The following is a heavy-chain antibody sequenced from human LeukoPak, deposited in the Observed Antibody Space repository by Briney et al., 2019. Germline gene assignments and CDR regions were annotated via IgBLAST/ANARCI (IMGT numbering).Heavy chain of an antibody. J-gene: IGHJ4*02. D-gene: IGHD1-26*01. V-gene: IGHV4-61*02. CDR1: GGSISSGSYY. Sequence: SQTLSLTCTVSGGSISSGSYYWSWIRQPAGKGLEWIGRIYTSGSTNYNPSLKSRVTISVDTSKNHFSLKLSSVTAADTAVYYCARGRGVGATDFDYWGQGTLVTVPS. CDR2: IYTSGST. CDR3: ARGRGVGATDFDY.